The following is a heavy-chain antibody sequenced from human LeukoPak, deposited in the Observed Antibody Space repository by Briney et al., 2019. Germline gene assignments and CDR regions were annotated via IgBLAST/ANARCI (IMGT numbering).Heavy chain of an antibody. V-gene: IGHV4-59*08. Sequence: SETLSLTCTVSGGSISSYYWNWIRQPPGKGLEWIGYIYHSESISGGTNYNASLRSRVTISVDTSKNQFSLGSSSVTAADTAVYYCARFVGFKGGDYLTSNYFDSWGQGTLVTVSS. D-gene: IGHD4-17*01. CDR1: GGSISSYY. CDR2: IYHSESISGGT. J-gene: IGHJ4*02. CDR3: ARFVGFKGGDYLTSNYFDS.